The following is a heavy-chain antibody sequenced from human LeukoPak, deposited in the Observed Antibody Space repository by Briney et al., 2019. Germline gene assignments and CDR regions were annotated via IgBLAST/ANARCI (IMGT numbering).Heavy chain of an antibody. J-gene: IGHJ4*02. D-gene: IGHD2-15*01. Sequence: PGGSLRLSCAASGFTFSSSEMNWVRQAPGKGLEWVSYMTGSGSTIYYADPVKGRFTISRDNAKNSLYLQMNSLRAEDTAVYYCARGRYCNGGSCYCDFWGQGTLVIVSS. CDR3: ARGRYCNGGSCYCDF. CDR1: GFTFSSSE. CDR2: MTGSGSTI. V-gene: IGHV3-48*03.